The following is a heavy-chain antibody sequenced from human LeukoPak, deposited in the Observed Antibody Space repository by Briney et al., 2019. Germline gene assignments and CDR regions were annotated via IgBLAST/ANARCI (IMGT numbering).Heavy chain of an antibody. D-gene: IGHD1-26*01. CDR1: GFTFSSYA. Sequence: PGGSLRLSRAASGFTFSSYAMSWVRQAPGKGLEWVSAISGSGGSTYYADSVKGRFTISRDNSKNTLYLQMNSLRAEDTAVYYCAKGLSYWYYFDYWGQGTLVTVSS. V-gene: IGHV3-23*01. CDR3: AKGLSYWYYFDY. J-gene: IGHJ4*02. CDR2: ISGSGGST.